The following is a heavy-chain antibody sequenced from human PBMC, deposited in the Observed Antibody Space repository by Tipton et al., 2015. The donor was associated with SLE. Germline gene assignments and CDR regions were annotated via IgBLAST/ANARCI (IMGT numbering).Heavy chain of an antibody. CDR3: ARGPIEYSSSFDAFDI. CDR2: IYYSGST. V-gene: IGHV4-59*11. D-gene: IGHD6-6*01. CDR1: GGSISSHY. Sequence: TLSLTCTVSGGSISSHYWSWIRQPPGKGLEWIGYIYYSGSTNYNPSLKSRVTISVDTSKNQSSLKLISVTAADTAVYYCARGPIEYSSSFDAFDIWGQGTMVTVSS. J-gene: IGHJ3*02.